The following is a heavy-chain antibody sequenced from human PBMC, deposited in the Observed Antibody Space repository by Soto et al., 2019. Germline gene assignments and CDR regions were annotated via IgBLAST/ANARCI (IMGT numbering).Heavy chain of an antibody. CDR2: INHTGAT. CDR3: ATRITVFGLLIPPVDS. CDR1: GGSFSSDGW. V-gene: IGHV4-4*02. D-gene: IGHD3-3*01. Sequence: SETLRLTCAVSGGSFSSDGWPFCVRQPPGKGLEWIGEINHTGATHYNPSLKRRVTMSVDTSKNHFSLRLSSVTAADTTIFYCATRITVFGLLIPPVDSWGEGTPITAS. J-gene: IGHJ5*01.